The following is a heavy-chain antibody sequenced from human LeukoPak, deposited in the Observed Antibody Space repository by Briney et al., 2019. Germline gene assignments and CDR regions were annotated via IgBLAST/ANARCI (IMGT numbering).Heavy chain of an antibody. CDR2: MSGSGGST. CDR1: GFTFSSYA. J-gene: IGHJ4*02. V-gene: IGHV3-23*01. D-gene: IGHD6-13*01. CDR3: AKDFGRRAAAAPPYFDY. Sequence: GGSLRLSCAASGFTFSSYAMSWVRQAPGKGLEWVSAMSGSGGSTYYADSVKGRFTISRDNSKNTLYLQMNSLRAEDTAVYYCAKDFGRRAAAAPPYFDYWGQGTLVTVSS.